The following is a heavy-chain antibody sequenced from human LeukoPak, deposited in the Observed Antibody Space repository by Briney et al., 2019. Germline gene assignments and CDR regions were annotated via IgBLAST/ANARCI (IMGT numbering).Heavy chain of an antibody. D-gene: IGHD5-12*01. CDR2: IYTSGTT. Sequence: SETLSLTCTVSGGSIGTYYWSWIRQPAGKAPEWFGRIYTSGTTNYNPSLKNRVTMSVDTSKNHFSLTLTSVTAADTAVYYCARGGRGEVGWLRSGYAFDIWGRGTMVTVSS. CDR3: ARGGRGEVGWLRSGYAFDI. CDR1: GGSIGTYY. J-gene: IGHJ3*02. V-gene: IGHV4-4*07.